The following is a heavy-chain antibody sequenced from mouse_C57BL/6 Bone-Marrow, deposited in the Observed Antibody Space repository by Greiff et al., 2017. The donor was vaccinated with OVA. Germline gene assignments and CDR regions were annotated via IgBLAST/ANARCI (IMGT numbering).Heavy chain of an antibody. J-gene: IGHJ1*03. CDR2: IWSGGST. CDR3: ARIPDYYGSSPGLYWYFDV. V-gene: IGHV2-2*01. CDR1: GFSLTSYG. Sequence: VKVVESGPGLVQPSQSLSITCTVSGFSLTSYGVHWVRQSPGKGLEWLGVIWSGGSTDYNAAFISSLSISKDNSKSQAFFKMNSLQADDTAIYYCARIPDYYGSSPGLYWYFDVWGTGTTVTVSS. D-gene: IGHD1-1*01.